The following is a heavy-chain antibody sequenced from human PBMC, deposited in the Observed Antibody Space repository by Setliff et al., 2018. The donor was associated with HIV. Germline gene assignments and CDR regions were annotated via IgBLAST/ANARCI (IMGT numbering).Heavy chain of an antibody. CDR1: GYSFTDYA. CDR2: INIGNGDT. CDR3: ARGWHSTSPNSYFDY. D-gene: IGHD6-6*01. Sequence: ASVKVSCKASGYSFTDYAMNWVRQAPGQGLEWMGWINIGNGDTKYSQDFHDRVTISRDTPATTVYMELSSLRSDDMAVYYCARGWHSTSPNSYFDYWGHGSLVTVSS. V-gene: IGHV1-3*03. J-gene: IGHJ4*01.